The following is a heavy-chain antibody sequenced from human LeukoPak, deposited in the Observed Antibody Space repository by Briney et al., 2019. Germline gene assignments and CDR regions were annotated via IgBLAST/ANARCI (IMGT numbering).Heavy chain of an antibody. CDR2: ISGSGGST. CDR3: AKGEAYYDILTGYANYYGMDV. Sequence: PGGSLRLSCAASGFTFSSYAMSWVRQAPGKGLEWVSAISGSGGSTYYADSVEGRFTISRDNSKNTLYLQMNSLRAEDTAVYYCAKGEAYYDILTGYANYYGMDVWGQGTTVTVSS. CDR1: GFTFSSYA. J-gene: IGHJ6*02. V-gene: IGHV3-23*01. D-gene: IGHD3-9*01.